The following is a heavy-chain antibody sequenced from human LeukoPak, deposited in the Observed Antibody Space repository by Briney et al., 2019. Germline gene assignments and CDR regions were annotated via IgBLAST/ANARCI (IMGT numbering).Heavy chain of an antibody. CDR3: ARDNEYCTGGTCRLDY. V-gene: IGHV3-74*01. Sequence: GGSLRLSCASSGFTFSFYWMYWVRQAPGKGLVWVSRINNDGRSTSYAGSVRGRFTISRDNAKNTLYLQMNSLRAEDTAVYYCARDNEYCTGGTCRLDYWGQGALVTVSS. CDR2: INNDGRST. J-gene: IGHJ4*02. CDR1: GFTFSFYW. D-gene: IGHD2-15*01.